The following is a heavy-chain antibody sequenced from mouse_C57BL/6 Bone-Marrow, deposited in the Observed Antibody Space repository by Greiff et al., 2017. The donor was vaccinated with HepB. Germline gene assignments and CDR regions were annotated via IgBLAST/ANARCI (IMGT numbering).Heavy chain of an antibody. CDR1: GFTFTDYY. J-gene: IGHJ1*03. V-gene: IGHV7-3*01. CDR3: ARLGTTVDWYFDV. Sequence: EVQGVESGGGLVQPGGSLSLSCAASGFTFTDYYMSWVRQPPGKALEWLGFIRNKANGYTTEYSASVKGRFTISRDNSQSILYLQMNALRAEDSATYYCARLGTTVDWYFDVWGTGTTVTVSS. D-gene: IGHD1-1*01. CDR2: IRNKANGYTT.